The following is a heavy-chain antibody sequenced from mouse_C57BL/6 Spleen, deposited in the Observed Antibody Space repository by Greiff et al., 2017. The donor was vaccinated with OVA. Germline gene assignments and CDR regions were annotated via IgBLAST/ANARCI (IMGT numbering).Heavy chain of an antibody. V-gene: IGHV1-58*01. Sequence: VQLQQSGAELVRPGSSVKMSCKTSGYTFTSYGINWVKQRPGQGLEWIGYIYIGNGYTEYNAKFKGKATLTSDTSSSTAYMQLSSLTSEDSAIYFGARIEEGEYDDYWGQGTTLTVSS. J-gene: IGHJ2*01. CDR1: GYTFTSYG. CDR3: ARIEEGEYDDY. D-gene: IGHD2-14*01. CDR2: IYIGNGYT.